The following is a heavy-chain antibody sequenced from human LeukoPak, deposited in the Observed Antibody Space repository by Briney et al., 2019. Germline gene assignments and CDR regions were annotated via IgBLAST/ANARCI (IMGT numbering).Heavy chain of an antibody. CDR2: ISAYNGNT. CDR3: AREIVVVPTAPYFDY. D-gene: IGHD2-2*01. V-gene: IGHV1-18*01. J-gene: IGHJ4*02. Sequence: ASVKVSCKASGYTFTSYGISWVRQAPGQGLEWMGWISAYNGNTNYAQKLQGRVTVTTDTSTTTAYMWLRSLRSGDTAVYYCAREIVVVPTAPYFDYWGQGTLVTVSS. CDR1: GYTFTSYG.